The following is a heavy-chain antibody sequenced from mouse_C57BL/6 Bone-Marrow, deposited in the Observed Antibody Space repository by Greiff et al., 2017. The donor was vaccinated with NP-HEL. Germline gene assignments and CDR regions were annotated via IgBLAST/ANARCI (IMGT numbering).Heavy chain of an antibody. Sequence: EVHLVESGGGLVQPKGSLKLSCAASGFSFNTYAMNWVRQAPGKGLEWVARIRSKSNNYATYYADSVKDRFTISRDDSESMLYLQMNNLKTEDTAMYYCVRNDGDYAMDYWGQGTSVTVSS. D-gene: IGHD2-12*01. CDR1: GFSFNTYA. CDR2: IRSKSNNYAT. V-gene: IGHV10-1*01. CDR3: VRNDGDYAMDY. J-gene: IGHJ4*01.